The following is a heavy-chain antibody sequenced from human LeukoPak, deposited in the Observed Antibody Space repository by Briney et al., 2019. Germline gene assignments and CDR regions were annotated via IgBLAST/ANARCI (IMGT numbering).Heavy chain of an antibody. J-gene: IGHJ5*02. CDR3: ARESRDYNWFDP. V-gene: IGHV4-34*01. D-gene: IGHD3-3*01. CDR1: GGSFSGYY. CDR2: INHSGST. Sequence: SETLSLTCAVYGGSFSGYYWSWIRQPPGKGLEWIGEINHSGSTDYNPSLKSRVTISVDTSKNQFSLKLSSVTAADTAVYYCARESRDYNWFDPWGQGTLVTVSS.